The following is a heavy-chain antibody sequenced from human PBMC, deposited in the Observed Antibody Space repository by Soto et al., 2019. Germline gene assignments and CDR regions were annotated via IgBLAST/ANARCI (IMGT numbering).Heavy chain of an antibody. D-gene: IGHD4-17*01. CDR1: GGSVISSRW. V-gene: IGHV4-4*02. Sequence: QVQLQQSGPGLVKPSGTLSLTCAVSGGSVISSRWWNWVRQPPGKGLEWIGDSYHSGSSDYNPSLKSRVTISVDKSQNKFFMNLNSVTAADTAVYYCASRDPYGDYAHAFDVWGQGTVVTVSS. CDR3: ASRDPYGDYAHAFDV. CDR2: SYHSGSS. J-gene: IGHJ3*01.